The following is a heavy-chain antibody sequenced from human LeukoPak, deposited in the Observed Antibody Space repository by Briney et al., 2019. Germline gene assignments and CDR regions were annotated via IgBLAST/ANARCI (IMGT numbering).Heavy chain of an antibody. Sequence: PSETLSLTCTVSCGSISSYYWSWIRQPPGKGLEWIGYIYYSGSTNYNPSLKSRVTISVDTSKNQFSLKLSSVTAADTAVYYCARQRGLSSSWYPLDYWGQGSLVTVSS. CDR1: CGSISSYY. J-gene: IGHJ4*02. D-gene: IGHD6-13*01. CDR2: IYYSGST. V-gene: IGHV4-59*01. CDR3: ARQRGLSSSWYPLDY.